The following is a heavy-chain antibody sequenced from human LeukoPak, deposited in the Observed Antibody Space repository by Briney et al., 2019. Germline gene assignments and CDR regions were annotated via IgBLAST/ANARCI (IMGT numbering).Heavy chain of an antibody. Sequence: SETLSLACAVSGGSISSYYWSWIRQPPGKGLEWIGYIYYSGSTNYNPSLKSRVTISVDTSKNQFSLKLSSVTDADTAVHYCASNYYGSGSLDYWGQGNLVTVSS. CDR3: ASNYYGSGSLDY. D-gene: IGHD3-10*01. J-gene: IGHJ4*02. V-gene: IGHV4-59*08. CDR2: IYYSGST. CDR1: GGSISSYY.